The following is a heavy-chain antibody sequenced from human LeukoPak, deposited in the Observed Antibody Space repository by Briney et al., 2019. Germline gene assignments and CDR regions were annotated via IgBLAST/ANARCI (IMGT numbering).Heavy chain of an antibody. D-gene: IGHD1-26*01. Sequence: GGSLRLSCAASGFTFSSYSMNWVRQAPGKGLEWVSSISSSSSYIYYADSVKGRFTISRDNAKNSLYLQMNSLRAEDTAVYYCARGLKGVGAPYWGQGTLVTVSS. CDR1: GFTFSSYS. J-gene: IGHJ4*02. V-gene: IGHV3-21*01. CDR2: ISSSSSYI. CDR3: ARGLKGVGAPY.